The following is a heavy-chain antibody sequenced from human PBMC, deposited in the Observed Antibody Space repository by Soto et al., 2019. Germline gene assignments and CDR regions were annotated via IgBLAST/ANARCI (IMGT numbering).Heavy chain of an antibody. CDR3: ARVLRRVVGAFDI. CDR1: GGSFSAYY. D-gene: IGHD2-15*01. V-gene: IGHV4-34*01. Sequence: SETLSLTCAVYGGSFSAYYWTWIRQPPGKGLEWIGEINYSGSTSYNPSLKSRVTISVDTSKNQFSLKLSSVTAADTAVYYCARVLRRVVGAFDIWGQGTMLTVSS. CDR2: INYSGST. J-gene: IGHJ3*02.